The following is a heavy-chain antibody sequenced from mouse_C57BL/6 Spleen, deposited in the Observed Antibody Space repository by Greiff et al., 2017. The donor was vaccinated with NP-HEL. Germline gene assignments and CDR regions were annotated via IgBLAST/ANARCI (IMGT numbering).Heavy chain of an antibody. CDR3: ASLLYYGYDGDYFDY. CDR1: GFTFSSYT. CDR2: ISGGGGNT. V-gene: IGHV5-9*01. J-gene: IGHJ2*01. D-gene: IGHD2-2*01. Sequence: EVQGVESGGGLVKPGGSLKLSCAASGFTFSSYTMSWVRQTPEKRLEWVATISGGGGNTYYPDSVKGRFTISRDNAKNTLYLQMSSLRSEDTALYYCASLLYYGYDGDYFDYWGQGTTLTVSS.